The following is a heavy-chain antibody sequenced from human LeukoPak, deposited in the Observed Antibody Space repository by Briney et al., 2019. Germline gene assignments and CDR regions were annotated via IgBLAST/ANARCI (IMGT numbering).Heavy chain of an antibody. D-gene: IGHD2-8*01. CDR3: ARDPPAVLIDTYG. CDR1: GFIVTNNY. CDR2: VYSGGST. V-gene: IGHV3-66*01. Sequence: GGSLRLSCTASGFIVTNNYINWVRQAPGKGLEWVSLVYSGGSTYYADSVEGRFTISRDNSKNMVYLQMNSLRAEDTAMYYCARDPPAVLIDTYGWGQGTLVTVSS. J-gene: IGHJ4*02.